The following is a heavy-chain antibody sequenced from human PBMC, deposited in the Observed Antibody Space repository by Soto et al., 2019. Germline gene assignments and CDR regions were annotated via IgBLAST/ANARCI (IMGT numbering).Heavy chain of an antibody. CDR3: ARGGGVGVAGSAAFEM. J-gene: IGHJ3*02. CDR1: GYPVTAYY. CDR2: INPATGAA. D-gene: IGHD3-3*01. V-gene: IGHV1-2*02. Sequence: QLHLVQSGAVVKKPGASVTVSCSASGYPVTAYYMHWVRQAPGRGLEWMGGINPATGAAKYTQTFQGRGTMTRDTSTNTVCMELSGLTSDDTAVFYCARGGGVGVAGSAAFEMWGQGTLVTVSS.